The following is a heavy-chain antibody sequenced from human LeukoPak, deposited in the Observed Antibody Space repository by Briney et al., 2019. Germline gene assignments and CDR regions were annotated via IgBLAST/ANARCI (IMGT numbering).Heavy chain of an antibody. CDR3: ARAVAAAACFDY. CDR2: MNPNSGNT. CDR1: GYTFTSYD. V-gene: IGHV1-8*01. J-gene: IGHJ4*02. D-gene: IGHD6-13*01. Sequence: ASVKVSCKASGYTFTSYDINWVRQATGQGLEWMGWMNPNSGNTGYAQKFQGRVTMTRNTSISTAYMELSSLRSEDTAVYCCARAVAAAACFDYWGQGTLVTVSS.